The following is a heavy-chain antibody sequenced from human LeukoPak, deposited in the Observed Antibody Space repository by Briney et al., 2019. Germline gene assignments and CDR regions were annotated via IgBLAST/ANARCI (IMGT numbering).Heavy chain of an antibody. CDR2: IKSKTDGGTT. Sequence: PGGSLRLSCVASGFTFSNAWMSWVRQAPGKGLEWVGRIKSKTDGGTTDYAAPVKGRFTISRDDSKSTLYLQMNSLKTEDTAVYYCTTASRGGDCYHDYWGQGTLVTVSS. D-gene: IGHD2-21*02. J-gene: IGHJ4*02. CDR1: GFTFSNAW. V-gene: IGHV3-15*01. CDR3: TTASRGGDCYHDY.